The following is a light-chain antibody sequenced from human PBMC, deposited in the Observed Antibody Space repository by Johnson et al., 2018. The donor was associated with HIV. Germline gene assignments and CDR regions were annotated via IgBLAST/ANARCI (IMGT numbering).Light chain of an antibody. CDR1: SSNIGSNY. Sequence: QSVLTQPPSVSAAPGQKVTISCSGSSSNIGSNYVSWYQQVPGTAPKLLIYDNNKRPSGIPDRFSGSKSGTSATLGITGLQTGDAADYYCGTGDTSLSAGVFGTGTKVTVL. CDR2: DNN. V-gene: IGLV1-51*01. CDR3: GTGDTSLSAGV. J-gene: IGLJ1*01.